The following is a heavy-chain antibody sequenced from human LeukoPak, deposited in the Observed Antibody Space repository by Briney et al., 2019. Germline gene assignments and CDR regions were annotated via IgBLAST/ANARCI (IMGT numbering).Heavy chain of an antibody. J-gene: IGHJ4*02. D-gene: IGHD1-14*01. Sequence: PSQTLSLTCTVSGGSISSGSYYWSWIRQPAGKGLEWIGRIYTSGSTNYNPSLKSRVTISVDTSKNQFSLKLSSVTAADTAVYYCARWTWTGKXTXFXXXWGQXTLXT. CDR1: GGSISSGSYY. CDR3: ARWTWTGKXTXFXXX. CDR2: IYTSGST. V-gene: IGHV4-61*02.